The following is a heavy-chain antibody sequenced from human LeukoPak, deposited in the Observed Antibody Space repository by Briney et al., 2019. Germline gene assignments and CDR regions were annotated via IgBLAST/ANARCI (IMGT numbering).Heavy chain of an antibody. D-gene: IGHD5-24*01. J-gene: IGHJ4*02. CDR2: IYTSGST. CDR3: ARGGNGDGYIPMPPFV. V-gene: IGHV4-61*02. Sequence: SETLSLTCTVFGGSISSGSYYWSWIRQPAGKGLEWIGRIYTSGSTNYNPSLKSRVTISVDTSKNQFSLKLSSVTAADTAVYYCARGGNGDGYIPMPPFVWGQGTLVTVSS. CDR1: GGSISSGSYY.